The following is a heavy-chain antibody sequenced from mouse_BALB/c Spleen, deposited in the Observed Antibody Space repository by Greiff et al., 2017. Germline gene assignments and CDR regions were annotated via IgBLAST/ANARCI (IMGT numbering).Heavy chain of an antibody. D-gene: IGHD2-4*01. Sequence: EVQLQESGPGLVKPSQSLSLTCTVTGYSITSDYAWNWIRQFPGNKLEWMGYISYSGSTSYNPSLKSRISITRDTSKNQFFLQLNSVTTEDTATYYCARSGDYDEEGAMDYWGQGTSVTVSS. J-gene: IGHJ4*01. CDR2: ISYSGST. CDR1: GYSITSDYA. CDR3: ARSGDYDEEGAMDY. V-gene: IGHV3-2*02.